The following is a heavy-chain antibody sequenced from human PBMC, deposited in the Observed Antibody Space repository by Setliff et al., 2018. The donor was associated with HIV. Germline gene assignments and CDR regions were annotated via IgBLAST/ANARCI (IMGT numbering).Heavy chain of an antibody. CDR2: ITNDGSLASDGTKT. CDR1: GLTLKNYW. Sequence: PGGSLRLSCAGSGLTLKNYWVHWVRQAPGKGLVWVSRITNDGSLASDGTKTGYADSVKGRFTISRDNAKNTVYLQMNSLRVEDTGVYHCARDSTPRRRITMIVVGPSHAFDIWGQGTLVTVSS. V-gene: IGHV3-74*01. CDR3: ARDSTPRRRITMIVVGPSHAFDI. D-gene: IGHD3-22*01. J-gene: IGHJ3*02.